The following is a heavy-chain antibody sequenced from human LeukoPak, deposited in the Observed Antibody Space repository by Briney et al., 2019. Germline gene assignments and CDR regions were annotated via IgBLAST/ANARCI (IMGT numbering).Heavy chain of an antibody. D-gene: IGHD2-8*01. Sequence: GGSLRLSCTASGFTISSYEMSWVRQAPGKGPEWLSYISRSGTTMTYADSVKGRFTVSRDNAKNSLYLQMNSLRVEDTAVYYCARDSRLIGDWFDPWGQGTLVTVSS. V-gene: IGHV3-48*03. CDR1: GFTISSYE. J-gene: IGHJ5*02. CDR3: ARDSRLIGDWFDP. CDR2: ISRSGTTM.